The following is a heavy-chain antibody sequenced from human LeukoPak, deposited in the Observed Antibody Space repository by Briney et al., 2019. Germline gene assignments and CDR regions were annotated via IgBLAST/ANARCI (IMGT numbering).Heavy chain of an antibody. CDR2: ISSSSSYI. CDR3: ARDLDWSGSGNFDY. Sequence: PGGSLRLSCAASGFTFSSYSMNWVRQAPGKGLEWVSSISSSSSYIYYADSVKGRFTISRDNAKNSLYLQMNSLRAEDTAVYYCARDLDWSGSGNFDYWGQGTLVTVSS. D-gene: IGHD3-3*01. J-gene: IGHJ4*02. V-gene: IGHV3-21*01. CDR1: GFTFSSYS.